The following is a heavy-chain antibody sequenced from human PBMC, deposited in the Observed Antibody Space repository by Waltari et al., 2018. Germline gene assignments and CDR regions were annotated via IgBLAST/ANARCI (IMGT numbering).Heavy chain of an antibody. CDR1: GGSISSHY. Sequence: QVQLQESGPGLVKPSETLSLTCTVSGGSISSHYWRWIRQPPGKGLEWIGYIYYSGSTNYNPSLKSRVTISVDTSKNQFSLKLSSVTAADTAVYYCARVKALAARNAFDIWGQGTMVTVSS. V-gene: IGHV4-59*11. CDR3: ARVKALAARNAFDI. J-gene: IGHJ3*02. D-gene: IGHD6-6*01. CDR2: IYYSGST.